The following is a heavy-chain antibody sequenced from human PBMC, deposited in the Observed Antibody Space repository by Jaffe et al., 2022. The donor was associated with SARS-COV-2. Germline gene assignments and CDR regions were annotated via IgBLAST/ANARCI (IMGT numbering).Heavy chain of an antibody. J-gene: IGHJ6*02. CDR2: IYYSGTT. CDR1: GGSISHYY. V-gene: IGHV4-59*08. D-gene: IGHD6-6*01. CDR3: ARHGGHSSSPRLNYGMDV. Sequence: QVQLQESGPGLMKPSETLSLICNVSGGSISHYYWSWIRQPPGKGLEWIGYIYYSGTTNYNPSLKSRVTISVDTSKSQVSLKLSSVTAADTAVYYCARHGGHSSSPRLNYGMDVWGQGTTVSVSS.